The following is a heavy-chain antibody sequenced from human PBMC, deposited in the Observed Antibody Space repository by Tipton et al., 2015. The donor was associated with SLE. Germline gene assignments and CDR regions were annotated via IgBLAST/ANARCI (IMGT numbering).Heavy chain of an antibody. D-gene: IGHD6-19*01. V-gene: IGHV3-23*01. CDR1: GFSFRDYP. Sequence: SLRLSCAGSGFSFRDYPLHWVRQAPGKGLEWVATISDAGGSTYYAGSVKGRFTISRDNAKNTLYLQMNSLRAEDTAVYHYARVQLLADDIFNVWGEGTMVTVSS. CDR3: ARVQLLADDIFNV. CDR2: ISDAGGST. J-gene: IGHJ3*01.